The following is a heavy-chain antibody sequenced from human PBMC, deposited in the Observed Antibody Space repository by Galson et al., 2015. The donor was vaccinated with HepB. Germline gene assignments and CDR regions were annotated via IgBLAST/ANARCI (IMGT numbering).Heavy chain of an antibody. J-gene: IGHJ3*02. V-gene: IGHV4-59*01. CDR2: IYYSGST. Sequence: SETLSLTCTVSGGSISSYYWSWIRQPPGKGLEWIGYIYYSGSTNYNPSLKSRVTISVDTSKNQFSLKLSSVTAADTAVYYCARGGIRDKNAFDIWGQGTMVTVSS. CDR1: GGSISSYY. D-gene: IGHD3-10*01. CDR3: ARGGIRDKNAFDI.